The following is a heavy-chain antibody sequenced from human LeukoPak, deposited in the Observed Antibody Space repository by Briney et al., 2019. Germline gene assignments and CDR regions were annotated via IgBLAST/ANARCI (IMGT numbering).Heavy chain of an antibody. Sequence: ASVKVSCKASGYTFSDFYIHWVRQAPGQGPEYVGWITPKSGDTYSPQRFQGRVTMTRDASISTAYMELSSLRSDDTAVCFCARVRLADERAWAYWGQGTLVTVSS. J-gene: IGHJ4*02. CDR1: GYTFSDFY. CDR2: ITPKSGDT. V-gene: IGHV1-2*02. CDR3: ARVRLADERAWAY. D-gene: IGHD3-3*02.